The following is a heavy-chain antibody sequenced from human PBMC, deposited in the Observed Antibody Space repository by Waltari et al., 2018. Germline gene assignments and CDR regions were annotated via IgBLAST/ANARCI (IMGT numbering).Heavy chain of an antibody. Sequence: QVQLVESGGGVVQPGRSLRLSCAASGFTFSSYGMHWVSQAPGKGLEWVAVIWYDGSNKYYADSVKGRFTISRDNSKNTLYLQMNSLRAEDTAVYYCAGVRYYYYGMDVWGQGTTVTVSS. CDR2: IWYDGSNK. CDR3: AGVRYYYYGMDV. J-gene: IGHJ6*02. CDR1: GFTFSSYG. V-gene: IGHV3-33*01.